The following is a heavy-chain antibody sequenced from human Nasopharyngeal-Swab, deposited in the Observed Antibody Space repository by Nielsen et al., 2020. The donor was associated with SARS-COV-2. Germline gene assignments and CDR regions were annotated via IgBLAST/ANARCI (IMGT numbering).Heavy chain of an antibody. J-gene: IGHJ6*02. D-gene: IGHD1-20*01. Sequence: GGSLRLSCAASGSTFSRYAMSWVRQTPGKGLEWVSSITDTGGRTHYADSVKGRFTISRDNSKNTLYLQMNSLRAEDTAVYYCAKALSANNWNYYYYGMDVWGQGTTVTVSS. CDR3: AKALSANNWNYYYYGMDV. CDR2: ITDTGGRT. V-gene: IGHV3-23*01. CDR1: GSTFSRYA.